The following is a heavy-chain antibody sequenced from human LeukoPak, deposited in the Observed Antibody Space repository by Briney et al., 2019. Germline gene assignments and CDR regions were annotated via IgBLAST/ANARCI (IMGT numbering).Heavy chain of an antibody. V-gene: IGHV3-73*01. D-gene: IGHD6-13*01. J-gene: IGHJ4*02. CDR1: GFTFSGSA. Sequence: GGSLRLSCAASGFTFSGSAMHWVRQASGKGLEWVGRIRSKANSYATAYAASVKGRFTISRDDSKNTAYLQMNSLKTEDTAVYYCTSSSSSWSTLDYWGQGTLVTVSS. CDR3: TSSSSSWSTLDY. CDR2: IRSKANSYAT.